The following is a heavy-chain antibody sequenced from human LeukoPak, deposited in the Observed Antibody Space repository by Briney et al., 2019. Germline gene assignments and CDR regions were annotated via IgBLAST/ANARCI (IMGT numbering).Heavy chain of an antibody. CDR3: ARGRDTETYYYGSGSYWFDP. CDR1: GGSISSYY. V-gene: IGHV4-59*01. D-gene: IGHD3-10*01. CDR2: IYYSGST. J-gene: IGHJ5*02. Sequence: SETLSLTCTVSGGSISSYYWSWIRQPPGKGLEWIGYIYYSGSTNYNPSLKSRVTISVDTSKNQFSLKLSSVTAADPAVYYCARGRDTETYYYGSGSYWFDPWGQGTLVTVSS.